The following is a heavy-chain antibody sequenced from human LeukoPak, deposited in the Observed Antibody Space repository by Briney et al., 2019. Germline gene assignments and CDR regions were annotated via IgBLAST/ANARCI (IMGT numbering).Heavy chain of an antibody. Sequence: GGSLRLSCAASGFTFSSYSMNWVRQAPGKGLVWVSRINSDGSSTSYADSVRGRFSISRDNAKNSLYLQMNNLRAEDTAVYYCARDSASGSYFGGYYFDYWGQGTLVTVSS. CDR3: ARDSASGSYFGGYYFDY. V-gene: IGHV3-74*01. CDR1: GFTFSSYS. CDR2: INSDGSST. J-gene: IGHJ4*02. D-gene: IGHD1-26*01.